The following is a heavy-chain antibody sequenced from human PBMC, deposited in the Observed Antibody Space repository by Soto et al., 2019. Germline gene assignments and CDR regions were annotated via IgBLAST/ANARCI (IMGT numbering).Heavy chain of an antibody. CDR2: ISRNGDIT. Sequence: GGSLRLSCSASGISLTTYAMHWVRQAPGKGLESVSAISRNGDITYYADSVRGRFTISRDNSKNTLSLQMSSLRSEDTAVYYCAGGSGFLIDYWGRGTLVTVSS. CDR3: AGGSGFLIDY. J-gene: IGHJ4*02. V-gene: IGHV3-64D*08. CDR1: GISLTTYA. D-gene: IGHD3-22*01.